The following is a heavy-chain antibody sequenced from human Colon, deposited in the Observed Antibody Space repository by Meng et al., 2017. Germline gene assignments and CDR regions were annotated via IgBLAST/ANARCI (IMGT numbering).Heavy chain of an antibody. CDR3: AKGAGSGSYYNFDH. V-gene: IGHV3-23*01. CDR1: GFTFSSYA. Sequence: EVQLLESGGGLVQPGGSLRPSCAASGFTFSSYAMSWVRQAPGKGLEWVSSISANGGTTFYTDSVKGRFTISRDNSKNTLYVQMNSLRAEDTALYYCAKGAGSGSYYNFDHWGQGTLVTVSS. CDR2: ISANGGTT. J-gene: IGHJ4*02. D-gene: IGHD3-10*01.